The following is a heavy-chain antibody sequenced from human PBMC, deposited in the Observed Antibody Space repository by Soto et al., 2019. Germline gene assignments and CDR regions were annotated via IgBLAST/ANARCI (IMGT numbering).Heavy chain of an antibody. J-gene: IGHJ6*02. CDR3: ATSPGYYGSGSYYTPYGMDV. CDR1: GYTCTGYY. Sequence: QVQLVQSGAEVKKPGASVKVSCKASGYTCTGYYMHWVRQAPGQVLEWIGWINPNSGGTNYAQKFQGWVTMTRDTSISTAYMELSRLRSDDTAVYYCATSPGYYGSGSYYTPYGMDVWGQGTTVTVSS. V-gene: IGHV1-2*04. D-gene: IGHD3-10*01. CDR2: INPNSGGT.